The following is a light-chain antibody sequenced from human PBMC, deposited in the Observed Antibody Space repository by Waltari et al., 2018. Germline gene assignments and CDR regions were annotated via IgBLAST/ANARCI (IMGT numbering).Light chain of an antibody. J-gene: IGKJ1*01. CDR3: QHYVTLPVT. Sequence: ATPSCRTSQSISKYLAWYQQKPGQAPRLLIYHASSRATGIPDRFSGSGSGTDFSLTISRLEPEDFAVYYCQHYVTLPVTFGQGTKVEIK. CDR2: HAS. V-gene: IGKV3-20*01. CDR1: QSISKY.